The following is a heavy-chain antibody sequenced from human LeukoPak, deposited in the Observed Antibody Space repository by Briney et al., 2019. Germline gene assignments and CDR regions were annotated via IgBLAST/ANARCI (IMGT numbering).Heavy chain of an antibody. CDR2: IIPIFGTA. J-gene: IGHJ6*03. V-gene: IGHV1-69*06. CDR1: GGTFSSYA. D-gene: IGHD6-13*01. Sequence: SSVKVSCKGSGGTFSSYAISWVRQAPGQGLDWMGGIIPIFGTANYVRRFRGRVTITADKSTSTAYMELSSLRSEDTAVYYCARGMRIYSSSWYIYYYYMDVWGKGTTVTVSS. CDR3: ARGMRIYSSSWYIYYYYMDV.